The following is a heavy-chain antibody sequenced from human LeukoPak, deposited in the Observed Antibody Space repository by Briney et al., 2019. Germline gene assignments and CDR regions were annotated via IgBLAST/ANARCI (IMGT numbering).Heavy chain of an antibody. D-gene: IGHD3-10*01. CDR3: AKDQGSSTNYYYGSGSYYNGGYHYYYMDV. CDR1: GFTFSSYG. Sequence: GGSLRLSCAASGFTFSSYGMHWVRQAPGKGLEWVAFIRYDGSNKYYADSVKGRFTISRDNSKNTLYLQMNSLRAEDTAVYYCAKDQGSSTNYYYGSGSYYNGGYHYYYMDVWGKGTTVTVSS. J-gene: IGHJ6*03. V-gene: IGHV3-30*02. CDR2: IRYDGSNK.